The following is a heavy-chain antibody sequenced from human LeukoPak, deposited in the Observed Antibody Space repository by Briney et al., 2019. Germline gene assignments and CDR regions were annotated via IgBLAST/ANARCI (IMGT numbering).Heavy chain of an antibody. V-gene: IGHV4-39*01. Sequence: SETLSLTCTVSGGSISSNTFWWGWIRQPPGKGLEWIGSIYYSGSTYYNPSLKSRVTISVDTSKNQFSLKLSSVTAADTAVYYCATIATGYGSSFHSWGQGTLVTVSS. CDR1: GGSISSNTFW. CDR3: ATIATGYGSSFHS. J-gene: IGHJ5*01. CDR2: IYYSGST. D-gene: IGHD6-13*01.